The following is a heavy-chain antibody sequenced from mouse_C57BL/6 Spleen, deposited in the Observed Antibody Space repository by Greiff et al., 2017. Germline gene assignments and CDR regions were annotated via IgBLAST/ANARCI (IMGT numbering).Heavy chain of an antibody. CDR2: IDPSDRYT. CDR3: ARRGGDYEAWFAY. CDR1: GYTFTSYW. J-gene: IGHJ3*01. Sequence: QVQLQQSGAELVKPGASVKLSCKASGYTFTSYWMQWVKQRPGQGLEWIGEIDPSDRYTNYNQKFEGKATLTVDTSSSTAYMQLSSLTSEDSAVYYCARRGGDYEAWFAYWGQGTLVTVSA. V-gene: IGHV1-50*01. D-gene: IGHD2-4*01.